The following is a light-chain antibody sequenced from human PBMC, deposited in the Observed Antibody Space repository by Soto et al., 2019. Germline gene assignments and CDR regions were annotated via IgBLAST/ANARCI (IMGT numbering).Light chain of an antibody. CDR1: NSNIGRNN. J-gene: IGLJ2*01. V-gene: IGLV1-47*02. CDR3: ATWDDSLSGVV. CDR2: SNT. Sequence: QSVLTQPPSASGAPGQRVTISCSGSNSNIGRNNVYWYQQLPGTAPKLLIYSNTQRPSGVPDRISGSKSGTSASLAISGLRSEDEADYYCATWDDSLSGVVFGGGTQLTVL.